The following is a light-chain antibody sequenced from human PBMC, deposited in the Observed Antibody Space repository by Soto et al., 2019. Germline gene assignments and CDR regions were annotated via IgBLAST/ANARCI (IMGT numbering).Light chain of an antibody. CDR2: KND. V-gene: IGLV1-47*01. CDR3: SSWDDRLATLV. J-gene: IGLJ2*01. CDR1: SSNIAKNY. Sequence: QSVLTQPPSASVAPGQRVTISCSGSSSNIAKNYVYWYQQLSGAAPKLLIYKNDQRPSGVPDRFSDSKSGTSASLAISGLRSEDEADYYCSSWDDRLATLVFGGGTKVTVL.